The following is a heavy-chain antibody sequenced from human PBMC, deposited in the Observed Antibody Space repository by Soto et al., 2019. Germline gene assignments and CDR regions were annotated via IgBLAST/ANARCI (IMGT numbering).Heavy chain of an antibody. CDR2: INAGNGNT. CDR1: GYTFTSYA. J-gene: IGHJ4*02. CDR3: ARGGRVLMVYAISRFDY. V-gene: IGHV1-3*05. D-gene: IGHD2-8*01. Sequence: QVQLVQSGAEEKKAGASVKVSCKASGYTFTSYAMHWVRQAPGQRLEWMGWINAGNGNTKYSQKFQGRVTITRDTSASTAYMELSSLRSEDTAVYYCARGGRVLMVYAISRFDYWGQGTLVTVSS.